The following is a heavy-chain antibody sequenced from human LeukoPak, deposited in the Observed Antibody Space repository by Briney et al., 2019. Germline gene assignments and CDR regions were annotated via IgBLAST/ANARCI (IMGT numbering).Heavy chain of an antibody. CDR2: IYYSGST. Sequence: SETLSLTCTVSGGSISSYYWSWIRQPPGKGLEWIGYIYYSGSTNYNPSLKSRVTISVDTSKNQSSLKLSSVTAADTAVYYCARDRGSSGWGYYYYYMDVWGKGTTVTVSS. CDR1: GGSISSYY. J-gene: IGHJ6*03. CDR3: ARDRGSSGWGYYYYYMDV. D-gene: IGHD6-19*01. V-gene: IGHV4-59*01.